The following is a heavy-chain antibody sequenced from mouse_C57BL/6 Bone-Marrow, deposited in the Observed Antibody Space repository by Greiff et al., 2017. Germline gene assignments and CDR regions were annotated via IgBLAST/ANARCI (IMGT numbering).Heavy chain of an antibody. CDR2: FHPYNDDT. V-gene: IGHV1-47*01. J-gene: IGHJ1*03. D-gene: IGHD1-1*01. CDR3: ARRVDPYWYFDV. CDR1: GYTFTTYP. Sequence: QVQLKESGAELVKPGASVKMSCKASGYTFTTYPIEWMKQNHGKSLEWIGNFHPYNDDTKYNEKFKGKATLTVEKSSSTVYLELSRLTSDDSAVYYCARRVDPYWYFDVWGTGTTVTVSS.